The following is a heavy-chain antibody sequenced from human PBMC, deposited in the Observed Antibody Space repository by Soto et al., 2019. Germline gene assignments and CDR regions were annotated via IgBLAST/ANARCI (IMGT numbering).Heavy chain of an antibody. V-gene: IGHV1-18*01. J-gene: IGHJ6*02. CDR1: GYSFRNYG. CDR2: ISGLNGDT. D-gene: IGHD2-2*02. CDR3: ARAESYTTSWYAMDV. Sequence: QVQLVQSGAEVKQPGASVKVSCKASGYSFRNYGFIWVRQAPGQGLEWMRWISGLNGDTNYARSLQGRATMMTDTSTATVYMELRNLRSDDTAVYYCARAESYTTSWYAMDVWGQGTAVTV.